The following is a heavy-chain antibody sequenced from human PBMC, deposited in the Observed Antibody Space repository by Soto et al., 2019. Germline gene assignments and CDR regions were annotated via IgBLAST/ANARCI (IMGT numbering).Heavy chain of an antibody. CDR3: ARPVAAAAIYYVYMDV. D-gene: IGHD2-15*01. CDR2: ISSSGSTI. J-gene: IGHJ6*03. V-gene: IGHV3-11*04. CDR1: GFTFSDYY. Sequence: QVQLVESGGGLVKPGGSLRLSCAASGFTFSDYYMSWIRQAPGKGLEWLSYISSSGSTIYYADSVKGRFTMSRDNAKNSLYLQMNSLRVEDTAVYFCARPVAAAAIYYVYMDVWGKGTTVTVSS.